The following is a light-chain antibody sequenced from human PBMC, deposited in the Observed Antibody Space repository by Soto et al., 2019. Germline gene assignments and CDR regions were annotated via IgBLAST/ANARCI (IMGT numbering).Light chain of an antibody. CDR2: KAS. CDR1: QGISTH. J-gene: IGKJ1*01. V-gene: IGKV1-5*03. CDR3: QHYNSYSEA. Sequence: IQLTQSPSSLSASVGDRLTITCRASQGISTHLAWYQQKPGKAPKLLIYKASTLKSGVPSRFSGSGSGTEFTLTISSLQPDDFATYYCQHYNSYSEAFGQGTKVDIK.